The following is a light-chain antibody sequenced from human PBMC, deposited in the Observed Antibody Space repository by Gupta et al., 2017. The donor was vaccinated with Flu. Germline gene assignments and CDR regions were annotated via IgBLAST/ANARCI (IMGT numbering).Light chain of an antibody. V-gene: IGLV2-11*01. CDR2: DVT. J-gene: IGLJ3*02. CDR3: SSYEGSETWV. Sequence: SALTQPRAVSGSPGQSGTISCTGHSSDFGNYTYVSWYQQPTGKAPKLRIYDVTKRPSGAHERVYGYKSGNNDSVSIAGLQAEDEAYYYCSSYEGSETWVFGGGTKLTVL. CDR1: SSDFGNYTY.